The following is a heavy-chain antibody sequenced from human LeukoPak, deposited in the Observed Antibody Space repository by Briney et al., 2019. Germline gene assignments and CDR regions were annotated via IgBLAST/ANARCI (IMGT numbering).Heavy chain of an antibody. CDR3: ARDRGGRAGLDD. Sequence: RRSLRLSCAASGFTFSRYWMHWVRQAPGQGLVWVSRIYSDGSNTTYADSVEGRFSISRDNAENYLYLQMNSLRAEVTAVYYCARDRGGRAGLDDWGQGTLVTVSS. V-gene: IGHV3-74*03. CDR2: IYSDGSNT. D-gene: IGHD2-15*01. J-gene: IGHJ4*02. CDR1: GFTFSRYW.